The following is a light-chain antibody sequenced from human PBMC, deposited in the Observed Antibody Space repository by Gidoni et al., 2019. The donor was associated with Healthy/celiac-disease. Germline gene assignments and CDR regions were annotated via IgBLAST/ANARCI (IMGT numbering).Light chain of an antibody. J-gene: IGKJ1*01. CDR1: QSVSSY. Sequence: EIVIARPPATLSVSPGDGATLSCRASQSVSSYLAWYQQEPGQAPRLLIYGASTRSTGIPARFSGSGSGSEFTLTISSLQSEDFSFFYCQHYNNWLPWTFGQGTKVEIK. CDR2: GAS. CDR3: QHYNNWLPWT. V-gene: IGKV3-15*01.